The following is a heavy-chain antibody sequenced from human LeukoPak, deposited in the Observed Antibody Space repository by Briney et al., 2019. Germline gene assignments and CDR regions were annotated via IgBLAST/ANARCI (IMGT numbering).Heavy chain of an antibody. CDR2: ISYDGSNK. V-gene: IGHV3-30*04. Sequence: PGRSLRLSCAASGFTFSSYAMHWVRQAPGKGLEWVAVISYDGSNKYYADSAKGRFTISRGNAKNSLYLQMNSLRAEDTAVYYCAELGITMIGGVWGKGTTVTISS. D-gene: IGHD3-10*02. J-gene: IGHJ6*04. CDR1: GFTFSSYA. CDR3: AELGITMIGGV.